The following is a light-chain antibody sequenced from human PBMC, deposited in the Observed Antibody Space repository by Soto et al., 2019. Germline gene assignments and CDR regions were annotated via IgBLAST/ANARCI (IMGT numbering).Light chain of an antibody. Sequence: EIVLTQSPATLSLSPGERATLSCRASRSVSSSLAWYQQKPGQAPRLLIYDASNRVTGIPARFSGSGSGTDFTLTISSLEPEDFAVYYCQQRSNWPPAFGGGTKVEIK. J-gene: IGKJ4*01. CDR3: QQRSNWPPA. V-gene: IGKV3-11*01. CDR1: RSVSSS. CDR2: DAS.